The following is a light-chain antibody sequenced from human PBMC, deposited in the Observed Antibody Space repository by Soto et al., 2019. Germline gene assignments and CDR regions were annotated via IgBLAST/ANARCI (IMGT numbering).Light chain of an antibody. CDR1: RSDVGGYEF. V-gene: IGLV2-23*01. CDR3: CSSRI. J-gene: IGLJ7*01. Sequence: QSALTQPASVSGSPGQSISISCAGTRSDVGGYEFVSWFQQHPGKAPKLIIYEGNKRPSGVSNRFSGSKSGSTASLTISGLQAEDESDYYCCSSRIFGGGTQLTVL. CDR2: EGN.